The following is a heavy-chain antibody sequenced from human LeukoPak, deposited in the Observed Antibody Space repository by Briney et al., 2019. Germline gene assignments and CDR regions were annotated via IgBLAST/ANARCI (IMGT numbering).Heavy chain of an antibody. CDR2: IYYSGST. Sequence: SETLSLTCTVSGGSISSYYWSWIRQPPGKGLEWSGYIYYSGSTNYNPSLKSRVTISVDTSKNQFSLKLSSVTAADTAVYYCATLGGYCSSTSCYDYFDYWGQGTLVTVSS. CDR3: ATLGGYCSSTSCYDYFDY. J-gene: IGHJ4*02. CDR1: GGSISSYY. D-gene: IGHD2-2*01. V-gene: IGHV4-59*01.